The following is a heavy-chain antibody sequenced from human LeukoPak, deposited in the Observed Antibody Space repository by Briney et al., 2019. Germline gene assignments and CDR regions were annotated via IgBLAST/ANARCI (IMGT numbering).Heavy chain of an antibody. D-gene: IGHD1-26*01. Sequence: GRSLRLSCAASGFTFSSYAMHWVRQAPGKGLEWVAVISYDGSNKYYADSVKGRFTISRDNSKNTLYLQMNSLRAEDTAVYYCAGAAGWEQAYWGQGTQVTVSS. V-gene: IGHV3-30-3*01. CDR1: GFTFSSYA. CDR3: AGAAGWEQAY. J-gene: IGHJ4*02. CDR2: ISYDGSNK.